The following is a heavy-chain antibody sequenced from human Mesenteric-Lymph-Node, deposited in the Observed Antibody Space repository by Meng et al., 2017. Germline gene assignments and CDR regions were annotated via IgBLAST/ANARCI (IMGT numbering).Heavy chain of an antibody. CDR1: GVSISSNIR. D-gene: IGHD6-13*01. CDR2: IDDSGST. CDR3: ARVAAAGNEWFDP. V-gene: IGHV4-4*02. Sequence: QVQLQESGPGLGKPSGTLSLTCGVSGVSISSNIRWTWVRQPPGKGLEWIGDIDDSGSTNYNPSLNSRISISLDKSKNHFSLKLSSVTAADTAVYYCARVAAAGNEWFDPWGQGTLVTVSS. J-gene: IGHJ5*02.